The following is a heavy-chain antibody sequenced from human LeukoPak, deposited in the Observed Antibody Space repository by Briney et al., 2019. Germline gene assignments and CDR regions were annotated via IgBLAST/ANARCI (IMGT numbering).Heavy chain of an antibody. CDR1: GASIYTYY. Sequence: KPSETLSLTCTVSGASIYTYYWSWIRQPVGKGLEFIGRIYTGGSTNYNPSLKSRVSMSVDTSKNQFSLRLNSVTAADTAVYYCARLSGNFWYFDYWGQGTLVTVSS. V-gene: IGHV4-4*07. J-gene: IGHJ4*02. CDR3: ARLSGNFWYFDY. D-gene: IGHD5-12*01. CDR2: IYTGGST.